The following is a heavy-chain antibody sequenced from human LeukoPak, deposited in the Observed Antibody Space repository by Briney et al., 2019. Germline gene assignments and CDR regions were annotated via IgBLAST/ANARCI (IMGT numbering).Heavy chain of an antibody. J-gene: IGHJ4*02. CDR3: SKHSSSWYQSYFDY. Sequence: GGSLRLSCAASGFTFSSYAMSWVRQAPGKGLEWVSAISGSGGSTYYADSVKGRFTISRDNSKNTLYLQMNSLRAEDTAVYYCSKHSSSWYQSYFDYWGQGTLVTVSS. V-gene: IGHV3-23*01. CDR1: GFTFSSYA. CDR2: ISGSGGST. D-gene: IGHD6-13*01.